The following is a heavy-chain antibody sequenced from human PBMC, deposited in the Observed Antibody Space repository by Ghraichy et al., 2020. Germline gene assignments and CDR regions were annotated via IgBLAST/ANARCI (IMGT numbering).Heavy chain of an antibody. Sequence: SETLSLTCTVSGGSISSSSYYWGWIRQPPGKGLEWIGSIYYSGSTYYNPSLKSRVTISVDTSKNQFSLKLSSVTAADTAVYYCARGIPMEEMATITLHYDYWGQGTLVTVSS. J-gene: IGHJ4*02. D-gene: IGHD5-24*01. V-gene: IGHV4-39*07. CDR3: ARGIPMEEMATITLHYDY. CDR1: GGSISSSSYY. CDR2: IYYSGST.